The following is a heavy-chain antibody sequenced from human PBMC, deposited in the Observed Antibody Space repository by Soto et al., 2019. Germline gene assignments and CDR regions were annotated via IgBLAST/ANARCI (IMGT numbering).Heavy chain of an antibody. CDR3: ARDVDSDIVGATIGPWFDP. CDR1: GGSISSGGYY. V-gene: IGHV4-31*03. D-gene: IGHD1-26*01. CDR2: IYYSGST. Sequence: QVQLQESGPGLVKPSQTLSLTCTVSGGSISSGGYYWSWIRQHPGKGLEWIGHIYYSGSTYYNPSLKSRVTISVDTSKNQFSLKLSSVTAADTAVYYCARDVDSDIVGATIGPWFDPWGQGTLVTVSS. J-gene: IGHJ5*02.